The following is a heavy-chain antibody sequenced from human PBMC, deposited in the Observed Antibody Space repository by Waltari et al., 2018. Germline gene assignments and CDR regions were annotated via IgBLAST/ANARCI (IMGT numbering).Heavy chain of an antibody. Sequence: QLQLQESGPGLVKPSETLSLTCSVSGVSITSNRHYWGWIRQPPGQGLEWIATMSYSGATYSSPSLESRVTVSRDTSKNQVSLKLVSVTATDTAVYYWAMYIGASLGTAAFDVWGQGTMVTVSS. CDR1: GVSITSNRHY. V-gene: IGHV4-39*01. CDR2: MSYSGAT. CDR3: AMYIGASLGTAAFDV. J-gene: IGHJ3*01. D-gene: IGHD1-26*01.